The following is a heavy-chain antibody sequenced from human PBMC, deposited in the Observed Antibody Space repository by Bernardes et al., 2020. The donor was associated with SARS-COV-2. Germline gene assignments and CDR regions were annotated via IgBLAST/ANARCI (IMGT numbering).Heavy chain of an antibody. D-gene: IGHD4-17*01. V-gene: IGHV3-21*01. CDR2: ISSGTSYK. Sequence: GGCLRLCCAASVFTCSYSNMNWGSQAPGKGLEGVSSISSGTSYKYYAYPLKGRFTISRDNAKNSLYLQMNSLRAEDTAVYYCAKGGNPLDFGDYTFHYYYGLDVWGQGTTVTVSS. CDR3: AKGGNPLDFGDYTFHYYYGLDV. J-gene: IGHJ6*01. CDR1: VFTCSYSN.